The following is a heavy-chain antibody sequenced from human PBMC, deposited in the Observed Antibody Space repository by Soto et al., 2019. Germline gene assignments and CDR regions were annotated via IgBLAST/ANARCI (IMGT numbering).Heavy chain of an antibody. CDR1: GDSISNGDYY. Sequence: SETLSLTCTVSGDSISNGDYYWSWIRQPPGRGLEWIGYIDSSGSTYYNPSLKSRLTMSVDMSKNQFSLRLTSLTAADTAVYYCASSYLYWGQGLLVTVSS. D-gene: IGHD3-16*02. V-gene: IGHV4-30-4*01. CDR3: ASSYLY. J-gene: IGHJ4*02. CDR2: IDSSGST.